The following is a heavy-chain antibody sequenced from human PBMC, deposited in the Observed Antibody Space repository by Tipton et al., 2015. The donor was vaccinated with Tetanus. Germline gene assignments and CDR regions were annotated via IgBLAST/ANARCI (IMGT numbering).Heavy chain of an antibody. CDR1: GGSISSYY. CDR3: ARQITAADAFAT. D-gene: IGHD3-16*01. J-gene: IGHJ3*02. CDR2: INHSGST. Sequence: TLSLTCTVSGGSISSYYWSWIRQPPGKGLEWIGEINHSGSTNYNPSLKSRVTISVDTSKNQFSLKLSSVTAADTAVYYCARQITAADAFATWGQGTMVTVSS. V-gene: IGHV4-34*01.